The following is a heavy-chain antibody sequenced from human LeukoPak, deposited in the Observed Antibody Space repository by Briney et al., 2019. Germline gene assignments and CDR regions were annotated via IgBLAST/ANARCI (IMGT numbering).Heavy chain of an antibody. J-gene: IGHJ4*02. CDR2: IYYTGST. CDR1: GASISGSGYY. CDR3: VKSGGYGLIDY. Sequence: PSETLSLTCAVSGASISGSGYYLGWIRQPPGTGLEWIGNIYYTGSTYYNASLQSRVTISIDMSKNQFSLSLSSVSAADTAMYYCVKSGGYGLIDYWGQGTLVPVSS. V-gene: IGHV4-39*01. D-gene: IGHD6-19*01.